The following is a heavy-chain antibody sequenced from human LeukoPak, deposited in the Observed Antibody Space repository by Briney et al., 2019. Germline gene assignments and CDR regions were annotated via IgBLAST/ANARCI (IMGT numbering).Heavy chain of an antibody. CDR3: ARASTFYCSGGSCYSSGYFQH. CDR1: GGTFSSYT. Sequence: SVKVSCKASGGTFSSYTISWVRQAPGQGLECMGGIIPIFGTANYAQKFQGRVTITADESTSTAYMELSSLRSEDTAVYYCARASTFYCSGGSCYSSGYFQHWGQGTLVTVSS. J-gene: IGHJ1*01. V-gene: IGHV1-69*01. CDR2: IIPIFGTA. D-gene: IGHD2-15*01.